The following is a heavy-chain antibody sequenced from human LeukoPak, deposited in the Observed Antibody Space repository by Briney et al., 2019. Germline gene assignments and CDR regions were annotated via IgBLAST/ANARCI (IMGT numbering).Heavy chain of an antibody. V-gene: IGHV1-69*05. CDR1: GGTFSSYA. D-gene: IGHD5-18*01. J-gene: IGHJ4*02. CDR2: IIPIFGTA. CDR3: ARDQYSFSHY. Sequence: GASVKVSCKASGGTFSSYAISWVRQAPGQGLEWMGRIIPIFGTANYAQKFQGRVTITTDESTSTAYMELSSLRSEDTAVYYCARDQYSFSHYWGQGTLVTVSS.